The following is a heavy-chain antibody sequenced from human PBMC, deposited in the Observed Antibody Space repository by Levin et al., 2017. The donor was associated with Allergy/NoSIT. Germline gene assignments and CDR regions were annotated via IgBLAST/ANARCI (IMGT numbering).Heavy chain of an antibody. CDR3: ARGGDSSGPFDY. D-gene: IGHD3-22*01. CDR2: INPNSGTT. Sequence: GESLKISCRASGYTFIAYYIHWVRQAPGHGLEWVGRINPNSGTTYYAQKFQGRVTMTSDTSISTAYMELSSLTSDDAAVYYCARGGDSSGPFDYWGQGTLVTVSS. V-gene: IGHV1-2*06. J-gene: IGHJ4*02. CDR1: GYTFIAYY.